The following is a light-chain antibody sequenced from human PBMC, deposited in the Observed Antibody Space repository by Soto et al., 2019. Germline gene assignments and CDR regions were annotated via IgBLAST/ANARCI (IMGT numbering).Light chain of an antibody. CDR3: QQSFGSPPIT. Sequence: EIVMTQSPATLSVSPGERATLSCRASQSVSSNLAWYQQKPGQAPRLLIYGASTRATGIPARFSGSGSGTEFTLTISSLQSEDFAMYYCQQSFGSPPITFGQGTRLDIK. J-gene: IGKJ5*01. CDR1: QSVSSN. V-gene: IGKV3-15*01. CDR2: GAS.